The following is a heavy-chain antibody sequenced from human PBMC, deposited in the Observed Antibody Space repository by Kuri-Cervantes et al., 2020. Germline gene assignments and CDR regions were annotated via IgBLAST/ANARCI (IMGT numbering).Heavy chain of an antibody. CDR2: IVVGSGNT. CDR3: AADPPTRVGATPHYAFDI. J-gene: IGHJ3*02. Sequence: SVKVSCKASGYTYTSYAMHWVRQAPGQRLEWIGWIVVGSGNTNYAQKFQERVTITRDMSTSTAYMELSSLRSEDTAVYSCAADPPTRVGATPHYAFDIWGQGTMVTVSS. D-gene: IGHD1-26*01. CDR1: GYTYTSYA. V-gene: IGHV1-58*02.